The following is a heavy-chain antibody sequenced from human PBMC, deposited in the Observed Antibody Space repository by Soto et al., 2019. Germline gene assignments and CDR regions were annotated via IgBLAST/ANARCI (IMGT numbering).Heavy chain of an antibody. J-gene: IGHJ4*02. V-gene: IGHV4-30-2*01. CDR3: ASRRHPFREYND. D-gene: IGHD3-10*01. CDR1: GGSISSGGYS. Sequence: PSETLSLTCAVSGGSISSGGYSWSWIRQPPGKGLEWIGYIYHSGSTYYNPSLKSRVTISVDRSKNQFSLKLSSVTAADTAVYYCASRRHPFREYNDWGQGTLVTLSS. CDR2: IYHSGST.